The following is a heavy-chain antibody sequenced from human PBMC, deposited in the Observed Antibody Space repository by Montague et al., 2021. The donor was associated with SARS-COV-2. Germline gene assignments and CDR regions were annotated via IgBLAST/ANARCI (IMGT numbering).Heavy chain of an antibody. CDR3: ATYREGYGGKGT. V-gene: IGHV4-59*03. J-gene: IGHJ4*02. D-gene: IGHD4-23*01. Sequence: SETLSLTCSVSGGLTSHYHGSWIRQPPGKGLEWIGYIKDNGATHXKPSRNCGVTLSVDTSKNQFSLSVMSVTPDDTAVYFCATYREGYGGKGTWGQGSLVTVSS. CDR2: IKDNGAT. CDR1: GGLTSHYH.